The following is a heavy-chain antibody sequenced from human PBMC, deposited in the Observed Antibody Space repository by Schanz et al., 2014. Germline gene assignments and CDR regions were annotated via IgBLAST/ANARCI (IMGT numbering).Heavy chain of an antibody. D-gene: IGHD6-13*01. V-gene: IGHV3-7*01. CDR1: GFSFSNYW. CDR2: IKQDGSEK. J-gene: IGHJ4*02. CDR3: AKEKEEVAADGSCFDY. Sequence: EVQLVESGGGLVQPGESLRLSCAASGFSFSNYWMSWVRQAPGKGLEWVAIIKQDGSEKYYVDSVKGRFTISRDNAKKSLYLRMNSLRAEDTAVYYCAKEKEEVAADGSCFDYWGQGTLVTVSS.